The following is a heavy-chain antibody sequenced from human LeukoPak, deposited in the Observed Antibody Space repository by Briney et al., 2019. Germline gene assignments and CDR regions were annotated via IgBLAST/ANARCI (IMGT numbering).Heavy chain of an antibody. CDR2: IIPILGIA. J-gene: IGHJ6*02. Sequence: GASVKVSCKASGGTFSSYAISWVRQAPGQGLEWMGRIIPILGIANYAQKFQGRVTITADKSTSTAYMELSSLRSEDTAVYYCARLNDYGSGGYYYGMDVWGQGTTVTVSS. V-gene: IGHV1-69*04. CDR3: ARLNDYGSGGYYYGMDV. CDR1: GGTFSSYA. D-gene: IGHD3-10*01.